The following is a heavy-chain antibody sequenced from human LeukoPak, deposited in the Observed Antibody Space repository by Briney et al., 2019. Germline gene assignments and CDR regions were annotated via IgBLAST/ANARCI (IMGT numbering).Heavy chain of an antibody. J-gene: IGHJ6*02. Sequence: GTSLRLSCAASGFSFSNFAMHWVRQAPGKGLEWVAVILSDGSNEYYGDSVKGRFIISRDNSKDTLNLQMNSLRGDDTAVYYCAKRGARRSDWYSMDVWGQGTSVTVSS. D-gene: IGHD6-6*01. CDR1: GFSFSNFA. CDR2: ILSDGSNE. V-gene: IGHV3-30*18. CDR3: AKRGARRSDWYSMDV.